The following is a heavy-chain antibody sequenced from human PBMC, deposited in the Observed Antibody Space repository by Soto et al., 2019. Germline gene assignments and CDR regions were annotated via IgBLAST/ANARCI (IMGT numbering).Heavy chain of an antibody. V-gene: IGHV1-8*01. CDR2: MNPNSGNT. D-gene: IGHD3-10*01. CDR3: ARGGDGKKGYYYGMDV. Sequence: ASVKVSCKASGYTFTSYDINWVRQATGQGLEWMGWMNPNSGNTGYAQKFQGRVTMTRNTSISTAYMELRSLRSEDTAVYYCARGGDGKKGYYYGMDVWGQGTTVTVSS. CDR1: GYTFTSYD. J-gene: IGHJ6*02.